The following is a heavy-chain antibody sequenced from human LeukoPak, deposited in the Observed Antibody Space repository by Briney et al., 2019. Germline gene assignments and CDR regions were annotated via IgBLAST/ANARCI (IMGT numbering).Heavy chain of an antibody. CDR2: ISSSGSTI. V-gene: IGHV3-48*03. Sequence: GGSLRLSCAASGFTFSSYEMDWVRQAPGKGLEWVSYISSSGSTIYYADSVKGRFTISRNNAKNSLYLQMNSLRAEETAVYYCAELGITMIGGVWGKGTTVTISS. CDR3: AELGITMIGGV. J-gene: IGHJ6*04. CDR1: GFTFSSYE. D-gene: IGHD3-10*02.